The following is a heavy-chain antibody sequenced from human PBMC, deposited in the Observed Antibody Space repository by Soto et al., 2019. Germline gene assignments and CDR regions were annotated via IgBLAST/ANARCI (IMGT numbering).Heavy chain of an antibody. CDR3: ARVDYAGLGPDDAFDI. J-gene: IGHJ3*02. D-gene: IGHD4-17*01. CDR2: ISSSSSYI. Sequence: PGGSLRLSCAASGFTFSSYSMNWVRQAPGKGLEWVSSISSSSSYIYYADSVKGRFTISRDNAKNSLYLQMNSLRAEDTAVYYCARVDYAGLGPDDAFDIWGQGTMVTVSS. CDR1: GFTFSSYS. V-gene: IGHV3-21*01.